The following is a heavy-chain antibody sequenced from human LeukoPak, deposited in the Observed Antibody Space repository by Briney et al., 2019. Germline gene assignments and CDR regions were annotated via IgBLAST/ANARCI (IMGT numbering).Heavy chain of an antibody. V-gene: IGHV3-23*01. CDR2: MSDTGDTT. Sequence: GGSLRLSCAASGFTFSSYAMSWVRQAPGKGLEWVSAMSDTGDTTYYADSVKGRFTISRDNSRNTLYLQMNSLRAEDTAVYYCAKGVNPYLRHQPENWFDPWGQGTLVTVSS. J-gene: IGHJ5*02. D-gene: IGHD2-2*01. CDR3: AKGVNPYLRHQPENWFDP. CDR1: GFTFSSYA.